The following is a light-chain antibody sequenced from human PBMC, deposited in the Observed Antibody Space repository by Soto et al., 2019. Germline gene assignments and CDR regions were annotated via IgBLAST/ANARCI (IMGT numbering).Light chain of an antibody. CDR1: SSDVGDYNY. CDR2: EVS. V-gene: IGLV2-14*01. J-gene: IGLJ3*02. Sequence: QSALTQPASVSGSPGQSITISCTGTSSDVGDYNYVSWYQQHPGKAPKLMIYEVSNRPSGVSNRFSGSKSGNTASLTISGLQAEDEADYYCCSYTSSNPWVFGGGTKLTVL. CDR3: CSYTSSNPWV.